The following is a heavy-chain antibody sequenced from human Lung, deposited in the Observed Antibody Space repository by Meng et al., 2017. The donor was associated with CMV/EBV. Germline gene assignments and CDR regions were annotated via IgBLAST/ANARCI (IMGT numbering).Heavy chain of an antibody. CDR3: ARDNPYYDFWSGYYGYYFDY. CDR2: INSDGSST. V-gene: IGHV3-74*01. D-gene: IGHD3-3*01. CDR1: GFTFSSYW. J-gene: IGHJ4*02. Sequence: GGSLRLSCAASGFTFSSYWMHWVRQAPGKGLVWVSRINSDGSSTSYADSVKGRFTISRDNAKNTLYLQMNSLRAEDTAVYYCARDNPYYDFWSGYYGYYFDYWGQGTLVXVSS.